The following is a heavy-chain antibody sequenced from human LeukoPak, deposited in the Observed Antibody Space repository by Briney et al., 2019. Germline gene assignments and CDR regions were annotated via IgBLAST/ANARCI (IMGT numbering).Heavy chain of an antibody. Sequence: PGGSLRLSCAASGFTVSSNYMSWVRQAPGKGLEWVSVIYSGGSTYYADSVKGRFTISRHNSKNTLYLQMNSLRAEDTAVYYCARANYYGSGSGSYYYYGMDVWGQGTTVPVSS. CDR3: ARANYYGSGSGSYYYYGMDV. J-gene: IGHJ6*02. CDR2: IYSGGST. D-gene: IGHD3-10*01. CDR1: GFTVSSNY. V-gene: IGHV3-53*04.